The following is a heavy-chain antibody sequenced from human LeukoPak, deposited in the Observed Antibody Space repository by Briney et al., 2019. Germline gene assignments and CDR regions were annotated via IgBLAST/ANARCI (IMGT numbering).Heavy chain of an antibody. CDR2: IDSGATNT. J-gene: IGHJ4*02. Sequence: GSLRLSCAVSGFTFSNYDMNWVRQAPGKGLEWVSAIDSGATNTYYADFVRGRFTISRDNSRNTLYLQMNSLRAEDTAVYYCAKGTGIVVPAAIPDYWGQGTLVTVSS. CDR1: GFTFSNYD. CDR3: AKGTGIVVPAAIPDY. V-gene: IGHV3-23*05. D-gene: IGHD2-2*01.